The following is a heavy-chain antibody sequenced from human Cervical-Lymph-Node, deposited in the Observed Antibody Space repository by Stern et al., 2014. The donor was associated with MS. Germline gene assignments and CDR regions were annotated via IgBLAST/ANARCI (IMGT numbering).Heavy chain of an antibody. CDR1: GYTFTMCG. D-gene: IGHD3-22*01. CDR3: ARVDYYESSGFFMY. Sequence: QVQLVQSGPEVKKPGASVRVPCKASGYTFTMCGLSWVRQAPGQGLEWMGWISPYTSNTNFAEKFQGRVTLTTDTSTDTAYMELRNLKSDDTAVYYCARVDYYESSGFFMYWGQGTLVTVSS. J-gene: IGHJ4*02. CDR2: ISPYTSNT. V-gene: IGHV1-18*01.